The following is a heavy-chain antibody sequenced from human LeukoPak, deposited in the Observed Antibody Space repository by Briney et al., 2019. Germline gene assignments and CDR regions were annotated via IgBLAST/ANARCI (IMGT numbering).Heavy chain of an antibody. V-gene: IGHV3-30*02. CDR1: GFTFSSYG. CDR2: IRYDGSNK. D-gene: IGHD6-19*01. Sequence: GGSLRLSCAASGFTFSSYGMHWVRQAPGKGLEWVAFIRYDGSNKYYADSVKGRFTISRDNSKNTLYLQMNSLRAEDTAVYYCATDFEGSSGLFDYWGQGTLVTVSS. CDR3: ATDFEGSSGLFDY. J-gene: IGHJ4*02.